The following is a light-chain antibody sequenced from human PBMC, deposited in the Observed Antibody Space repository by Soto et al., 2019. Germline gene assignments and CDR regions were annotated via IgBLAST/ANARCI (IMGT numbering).Light chain of an antibody. Sequence: SYELTQPSSVSVSPGQTARITCSGDVLAKKYARWFQQKPGQAPVVVIYKDSERPSGIPERFSGFSSGNTVTLTISGAQVEDEADYYCDSAADNNPHVVFGGGTKLTVL. J-gene: IGLJ2*01. CDR2: KDS. CDR3: DSAADNNPHVV. CDR1: VLAKKY. V-gene: IGLV3-27*01.